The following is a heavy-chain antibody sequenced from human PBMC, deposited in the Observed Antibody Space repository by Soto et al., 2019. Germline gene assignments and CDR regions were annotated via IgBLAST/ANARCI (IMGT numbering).Heavy chain of an antibody. J-gene: IGHJ3*02. CDR3: ARRRGLDVVVPAANDAFDI. V-gene: IGHV4-59*08. D-gene: IGHD2-2*01. Sequence: SETLSLTCTVSCGSISSYYWSWIRQPPGKGLEWIGYIYYSGSTNYNPSLKSRVTISVDTSKNQLSLKLSSVTAADTAVYYCARRRGLDVVVPAANDAFDIWGQGTMVTVS. CDR2: IYYSGST. CDR1: CGSISSYY.